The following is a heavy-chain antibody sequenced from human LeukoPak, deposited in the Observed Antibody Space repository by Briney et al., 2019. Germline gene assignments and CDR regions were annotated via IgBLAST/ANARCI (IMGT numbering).Heavy chain of an antibody. CDR1: GFTFSSYS. V-gene: IGHV3-21*01. Sequence: GGSLRLSCAASGFTFSSYSMSWVRQAAGKGLEWVSSISGTSSYIYYADSVKGRFTISRDNAKNSLYLQMNSLRVEDTAVYYCARRRGFSGYDHDYWGQGTLVTVAS. J-gene: IGHJ4*02. CDR3: ARRRGFSGYDHDY. CDR2: ISGTSSYI. D-gene: IGHD5-12*01.